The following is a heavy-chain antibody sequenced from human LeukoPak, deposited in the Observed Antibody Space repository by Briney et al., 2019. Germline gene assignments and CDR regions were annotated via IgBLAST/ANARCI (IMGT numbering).Heavy chain of an antibody. CDR3: AKGFGYGDYGPFDY. CDR2: ISGSGGST. Sequence: GESLKISCAASGFTFSSYAMSWVRQAPGKGLEWVSAISGSGGSTYYADSVKGRFTISRDNSKNTLYLQMNSLRAEDTAVYYCAKGFGYGDYGPFDYWGQGTLVTVSS. J-gene: IGHJ4*02. CDR1: GFTFSSYA. D-gene: IGHD4-17*01. V-gene: IGHV3-23*01.